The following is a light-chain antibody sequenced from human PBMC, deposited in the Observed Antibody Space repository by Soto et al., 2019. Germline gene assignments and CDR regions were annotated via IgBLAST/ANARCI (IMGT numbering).Light chain of an antibody. CDR1: QSINSE. CDR2: GAS. J-gene: IGKJ2*01. Sequence: EIVMTQSPATLSLSPGERAALSCRASQSINSEFAWYQQNPGQHPRLLIYGASTRATGVPARFTGSESGSEFTLTISGLQSEDFAVYYCQQGHNWPLTFGQGTRLEI. CDR3: QQGHNWPLT. V-gene: IGKV3-15*01.